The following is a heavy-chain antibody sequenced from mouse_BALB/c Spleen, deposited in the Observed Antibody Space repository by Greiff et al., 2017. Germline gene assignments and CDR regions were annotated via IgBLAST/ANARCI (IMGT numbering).Heavy chain of an antibody. CDR2: ISNGGGST. Sequence: EVQLVESGGGLVQPGGSLKLSCAASGFTFSSYTMSWVRQTPEKRLEWVAYISNGGGSTYYPDTVKGRFTISRDNAKNTLYLQMSSLKSEDTAMYYCAREMDYWGQGTSVTVSS. CDR1: GFTFSSYT. J-gene: IGHJ4*01. CDR3: AREMDY. V-gene: IGHV5-12-2*01.